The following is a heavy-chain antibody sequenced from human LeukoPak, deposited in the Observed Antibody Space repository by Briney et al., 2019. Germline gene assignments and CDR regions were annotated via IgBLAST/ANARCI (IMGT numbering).Heavy chain of an antibody. J-gene: IGHJ4*02. CDR2: FDPEDGET. D-gene: IGHD3-22*01. CDR1: GYTLTELS. Sequence: ASVKVSCKVPGYTLTELSMHWVRQAPGKGLEWMGGFDPEDGETIYAQKFQGRVTMTEDTSTDTAYMELSSLRSEDTAVYYCATTNHYDSSGYYQAYWGQGTLVTVSS. CDR3: ATTNHYDSSGYYQAY. V-gene: IGHV1-24*01.